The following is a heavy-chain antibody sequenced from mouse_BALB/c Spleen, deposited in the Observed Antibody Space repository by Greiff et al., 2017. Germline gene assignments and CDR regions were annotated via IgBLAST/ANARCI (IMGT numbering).Heavy chain of an antibody. CDR3: AYDYDSFAY. V-gene: IGHV14-3*02. Sequence: VQLKESGAELVKPGASVKLSCTASGFNIKDTYMHWVKQRPEQGLEWIGRIDPANGNTKYDPKFQGKATITADTSSNTAYLQLSSLTSEDTAVYYCAYDYDSFAYWGQGTLVTVSA. CDR1: GFNIKDTY. CDR2: IDPANGNT. D-gene: IGHD2-4*01. J-gene: IGHJ3*01.